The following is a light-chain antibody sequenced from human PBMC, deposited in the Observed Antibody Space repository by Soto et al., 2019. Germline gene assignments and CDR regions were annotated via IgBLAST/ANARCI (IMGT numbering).Light chain of an antibody. J-gene: IGKJ1*01. CDR1: QSLTRW. CDR2: EAS. Sequence: DIQMTQSPSTLSASVGDRVTITCRASQSLTRWLAWYQQKPGKNPRLLIYEASSLANGVPSRFSGSGFETDFTLTVNSLQPDDFATYYCQQYERYWTFGQGTKGDI. CDR3: QQYERYWT. V-gene: IGKV1-5*03.